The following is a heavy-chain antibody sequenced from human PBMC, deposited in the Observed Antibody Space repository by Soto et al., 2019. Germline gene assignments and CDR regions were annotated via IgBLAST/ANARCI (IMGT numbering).Heavy chain of an antibody. CDR2: IYHSGST. J-gene: IGHJ4*02. D-gene: IGHD2-21*01. Sequence: QLQRQESGSGLVKPSQTLSLTCAVSGGSISSGGYSWSWIRQPPGKGLEWIGYIYHSGSTYYNPSLKGRVNISVDRPKNQFSLKLTSVTAADTAVYYRARGTVVAIDSWGQGTLVTVSS. V-gene: IGHV4-30-2*01. CDR3: ARGTVVAIDS. CDR1: GGSISSGGYS.